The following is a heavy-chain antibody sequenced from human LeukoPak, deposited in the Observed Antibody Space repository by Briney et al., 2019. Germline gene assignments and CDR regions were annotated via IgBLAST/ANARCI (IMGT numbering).Heavy chain of an antibody. D-gene: IGHD3-16*01. Sequence: GRSLRLSCAASGFTFSTYGMHWVRQAPGKGLEWVAVLSHDGTNKYYADSVKGRFTISRDNSKNTLYLQMNSLGAEDTAVYHCASGFLRNWYYLGDYWGQGTLVTVSS. CDR3: ASGFLRNWYYLGDY. V-gene: IGHV3-30*03. J-gene: IGHJ4*02. CDR1: GFTFSTYG. CDR2: LSHDGTNK.